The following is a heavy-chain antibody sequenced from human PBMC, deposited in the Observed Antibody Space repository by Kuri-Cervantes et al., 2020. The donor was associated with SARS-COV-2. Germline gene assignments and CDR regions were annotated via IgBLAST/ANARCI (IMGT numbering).Heavy chain of an antibody. Sequence: GESLKISCAASGFTFSSYWMCWVRQAPGKGLEWVANIKQDGSEKYYADSVKGRFTISRDNAKNSLYLQMNSLRVEDTAVYYCARGACGYCSGGSCYSHYWGQGTLVTVSS. D-gene: IGHD2-15*01. CDR1: GFTFSSYW. CDR3: ARGACGYCSGGSCYSHY. V-gene: IGHV3-7*01. CDR2: IKQDGSEK. J-gene: IGHJ4*02.